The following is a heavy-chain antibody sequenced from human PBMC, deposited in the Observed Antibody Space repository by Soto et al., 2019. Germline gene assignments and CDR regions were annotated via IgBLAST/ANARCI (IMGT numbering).Heavy chain of an antibody. Sequence: APVKVSCKASGYTFTSYDINWVRQATGQGLEWMGWMNPNSGNTGYAQKFQGRVTMTRNTSISTAYMGLSSLRSEDTAVYYCARVPSRGGYDFWSGYAPRPVSYYYMDVWGKGTTVTVSS. J-gene: IGHJ6*03. CDR2: MNPNSGNT. V-gene: IGHV1-8*01. CDR3: ARVPSRGGYDFWSGYAPRPVSYYYMDV. D-gene: IGHD3-3*01. CDR1: GYTFTSYD.